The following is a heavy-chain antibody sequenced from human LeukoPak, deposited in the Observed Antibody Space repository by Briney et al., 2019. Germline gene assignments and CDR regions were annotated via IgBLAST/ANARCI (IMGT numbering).Heavy chain of an antibody. J-gene: IGHJ6*02. CDR3: ARGEAYYDFWSGRNYGMDV. V-gene: IGHV1-2*02. CDR2: INPNSGGT. D-gene: IGHD3-3*01. Sequence: ASVKVSCKASGYTFTGYYMHWVRQAPGQGREWMGWINPNSGGTNYAQKFQGRVTMTRDTSISTAYMELSRLRSDDTAVYYCARGEAYYDFWSGRNYGMDVWGQGTTVTVSS. CDR1: GYTFTGYY.